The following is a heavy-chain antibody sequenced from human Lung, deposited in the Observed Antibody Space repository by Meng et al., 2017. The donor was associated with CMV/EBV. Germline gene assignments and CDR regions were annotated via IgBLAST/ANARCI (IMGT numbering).Heavy chain of an antibody. D-gene: IGHD3-22*01. Sequence: GEXXKISCAASGFTFDAYDMSWVRQAPGKGLEWVSGINWNGGSTGYADSVKGRFTISRDNAKNSLYLQMNSLRAEDTALYHCARGYYESRRGIEYWGQGKXVTGAS. CDR1: GFTFDAYD. CDR2: INWNGGST. V-gene: IGHV3-20*01. CDR3: ARGYYESRRGIEY. J-gene: IGHJ4*02.